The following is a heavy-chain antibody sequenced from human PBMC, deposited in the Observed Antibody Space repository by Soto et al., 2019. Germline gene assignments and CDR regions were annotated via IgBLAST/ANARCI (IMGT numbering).Heavy chain of an antibody. V-gene: IGHV4-59*01. J-gene: IGHJ4*02. CDR2: VYYGGST. D-gene: IGHD3-3*01. CDR1: GHSIRSYY. CDR3: AGEGALATFGVV. Sequence: SETLSLTCTVSGHSIRSYYWTWIRQPPGRGLEWIGHVYYGGSTNYNPSLQSRVTISLDTSKNQFSLRLTSMTAADAAVYYCAGEGALATFGVVWGQGTRVTVSS.